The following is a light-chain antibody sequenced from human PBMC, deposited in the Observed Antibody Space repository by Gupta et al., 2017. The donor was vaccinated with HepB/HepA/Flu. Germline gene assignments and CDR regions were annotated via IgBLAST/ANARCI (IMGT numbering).Light chain of an antibody. V-gene: IGKV3-20*01. Sequence: EIVLPQSPGTLSLSPGESATLSCRASQSVSSSYLAWYQQKPGQAPRLLIDGASSRATGIPDRFSGSGSGTDFTLTISRLEPEDFAVYYCQKYGSSPLTFGGGTKVEIK. J-gene: IGKJ4*01. CDR1: QSVSSSY. CDR2: GAS. CDR3: QKYGSSPLT.